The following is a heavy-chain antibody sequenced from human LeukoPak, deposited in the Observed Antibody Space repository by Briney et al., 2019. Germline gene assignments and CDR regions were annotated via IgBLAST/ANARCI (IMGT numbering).Heavy chain of an antibody. V-gene: IGHV1-69*05. CDR1: GGTFSSYA. D-gene: IGHD2-2*01. J-gene: IGHJ6*03. CDR2: IIPIFGTA. CDR3: ARQLVPGYYYYYMDV. Sequence: GASEKVSCKASGGTFSSYAISWVRQAPRQGHEWMGGIIPIFGTANYAQKFQGRVTITTDESTSTAYMERSSLRSEDTAVYYCARQLVPGYYYYYMDVWGKGTTVTASS.